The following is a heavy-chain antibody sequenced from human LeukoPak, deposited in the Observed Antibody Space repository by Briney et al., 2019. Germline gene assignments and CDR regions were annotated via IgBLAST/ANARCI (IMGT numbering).Heavy chain of an antibody. CDR1: GYRFSTYW. CDR3: AGAAAGTAIDS. CDR2: IYPGDSDI. D-gene: IGHD6-13*01. J-gene: IGHJ4*02. Sequence: GESLQISCKGSGYRFSTYWIAWVRQMPGKGLEWMGIIYPGDSDIRYSPSFQGQFTISADKSISTAYLQWSSPKASDTAIYYCAGAAAGTAIDSWGQGTLVTVSS. V-gene: IGHV5-51*01.